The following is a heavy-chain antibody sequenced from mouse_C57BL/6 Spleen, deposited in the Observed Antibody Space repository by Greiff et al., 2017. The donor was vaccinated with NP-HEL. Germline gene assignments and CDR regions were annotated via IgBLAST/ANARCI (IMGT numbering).Heavy chain of an antibody. CDR1: GFTFSDYG. J-gene: IGHJ2*01. CDR3: AGGLLWVDY. Sequence: EVKLQESGGGLVKPGGSLKLSCAASGFTFSDYGMHWVRQAPEKGLEWVAYISSGSSTIYYADTVKGRFTISRDNAKNTLFLQMTSLRSEDTAMYYCAGGLLWVDYWGQGTTLTVSS. V-gene: IGHV5-17*01. CDR2: ISSGSSTI. D-gene: IGHD2-1*01.